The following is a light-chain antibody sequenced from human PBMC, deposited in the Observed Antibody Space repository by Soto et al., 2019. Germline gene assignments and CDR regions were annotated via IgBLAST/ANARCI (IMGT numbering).Light chain of an antibody. J-gene: IGLJ2*01. Sequence: QSVLTQPPSASGTPGQRVTISCSGSSSNIGSNYVYWYQQLPGTAPKLLIYRNNQRPSGVPDRFSGSKSGTSASLASSGLRSEDEADYYCAAWDDSLSALVVFGGGTKLTVL. CDR1: SSNIGSNY. CDR3: AAWDDSLSALVV. CDR2: RNN. V-gene: IGLV1-47*01.